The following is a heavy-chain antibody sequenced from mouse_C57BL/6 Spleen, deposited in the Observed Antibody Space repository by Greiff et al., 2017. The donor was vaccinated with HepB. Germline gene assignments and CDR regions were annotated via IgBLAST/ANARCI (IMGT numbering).Heavy chain of an antibody. CDR1: GYAFSSYW. V-gene: IGHV1-80*01. CDR2: IYPGDGDT. J-gene: IGHJ1*03. Sequence: VQLVESGAELVKPGASVKISCKASGYAFSSYWMNWVKQRPGKGLEWIGQIYPGDGDTNYNGKFKGKATLTADKSSSTAYMQLSSLTSEDSAVYFCAREATADSFDVWGTGTTVTVSS. D-gene: IGHD1-2*01. CDR3: AREATADSFDV.